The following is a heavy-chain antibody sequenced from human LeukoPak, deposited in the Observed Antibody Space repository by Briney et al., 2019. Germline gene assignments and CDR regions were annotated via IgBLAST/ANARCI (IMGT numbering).Heavy chain of an antibody. CDR3: ARGSDDAFDI. CDR1: GGSFSGYY. V-gene: IGHV4-34*01. Sequence: SETLSLTCAVYGGSFSGYYWSWIRQPPGKGLERIGSIYYSGSTYYNPSLKSRVTISVDTSKNQFSLKLSSVTAADTAVYYCARGSDDAFDIWGQGTMVTVSS. CDR2: IYYSGST. J-gene: IGHJ3*02.